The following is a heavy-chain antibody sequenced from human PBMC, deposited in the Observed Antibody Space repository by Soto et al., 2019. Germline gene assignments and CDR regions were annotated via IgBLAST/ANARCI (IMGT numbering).Heavy chain of an antibody. J-gene: IGHJ6*02. V-gene: IGHV3-21*01. Sequence: PGGSPRLSWAASGFTFSSYSMNWVRQAPGKVLEWVSSISSRSSYIYYADSGKGRLTISRDNAKTSLYLQMNSLRAEDTAVYYCARDPRYSYGLYYYGMDVWGQGTTVTVSS. CDR3: ARDPRYSYGLYYYGMDV. CDR2: ISSRSSYI. CDR1: GFTFSSYS. D-gene: IGHD5-18*01.